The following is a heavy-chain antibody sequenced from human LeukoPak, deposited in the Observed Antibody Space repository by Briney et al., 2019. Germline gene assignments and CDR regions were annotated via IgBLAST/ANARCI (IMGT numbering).Heavy chain of an antibody. CDR3: ARQRKETWLQFWYFDL. CDR2: IYYTGST. V-gene: IGHV4-39*01. CDR1: GGSISSSSYY. Sequence: PSETLSLTCAVSGGSISSSSYYWGWIRQPPGKGLEWIGSIYYTGSTYYNPSLKSRVTISVDTSKNQFSLKLSSVTAADTAVYYCARQRKETWLQFWYFDLWGRGTLVTVSS. J-gene: IGHJ2*01. D-gene: IGHD5-24*01.